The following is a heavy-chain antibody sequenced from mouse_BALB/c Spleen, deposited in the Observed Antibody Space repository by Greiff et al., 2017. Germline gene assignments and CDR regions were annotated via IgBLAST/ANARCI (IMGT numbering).Heavy chain of an antibody. J-gene: IGHJ3*01. CDR3: AREGGNYGLAY. D-gene: IGHD2-1*01. CDR2: ISDGGSYT. CDR1: GFTFSDYY. Sequence: EVMLVESGGGLVKPGGSLKLSCAASGFTFSDYYMYWVRQTPEKRLEWVATISDGGSYTYYPDSVKGRFTISRDNAKNNLYLQMSSLKSEDTAMYYCAREGGNYGLAYWGQGTLVTVSA. V-gene: IGHV5-4*02.